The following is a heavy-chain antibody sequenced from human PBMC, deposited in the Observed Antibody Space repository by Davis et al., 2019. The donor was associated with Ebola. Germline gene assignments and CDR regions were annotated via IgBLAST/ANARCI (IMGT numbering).Heavy chain of an antibody. V-gene: IGHV3-23*01. CDR1: GFTFSNYG. Sequence: GESLKIPCSAPGFTFSNYGLHWVRQAPVKGLERVPAISGSGGSTYYAESVKGRFTISRDNSKKTLYLQMNSLRAEDTAVYYCAKSGLSFGVVKYHYGMDVWGKGTTVTVSS. CDR3: AKSGLSFGVVKYHYGMDV. CDR2: ISGSGGST. D-gene: IGHD3-3*01. J-gene: IGHJ6*04.